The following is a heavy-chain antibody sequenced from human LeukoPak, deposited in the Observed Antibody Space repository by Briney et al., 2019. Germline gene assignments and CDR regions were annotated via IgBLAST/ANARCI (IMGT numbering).Heavy chain of an antibody. Sequence: ASVKVSCKASGYTFTSYGISWVRQAPGQGLEWMGWISAYNGNTNYAQKLQGRVTMTTDTSTSTAYMELRSLRSDDTAVYYCAWGEEGVEKAENIAVAYGDYWGQGTLVTVSS. CDR1: GYTFTSYG. D-gene: IGHD6-19*01. V-gene: IGHV1-18*01. CDR3: AWGEEGVEKAENIAVAYGDY. CDR2: ISAYNGNT. J-gene: IGHJ4*02.